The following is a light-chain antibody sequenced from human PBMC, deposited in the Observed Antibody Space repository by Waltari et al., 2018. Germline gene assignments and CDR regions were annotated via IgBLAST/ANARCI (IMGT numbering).Light chain of an antibody. J-gene: IGLJ1*01. CDR1: SSSIGSNT. CDR3: ATWDDILNGGV. Sequence: QSVLAQPPSTSGTPGQRVTVSCSGSSSSIGSNTVNWYQQLPGTAPKLLIYTSNQRRSGVPDRFSGSKSGTSASLAISVLQSEDECEYYCATWDDILNGGVFGTGTKVTVL. CDR2: TSN. V-gene: IGLV1-44*01.